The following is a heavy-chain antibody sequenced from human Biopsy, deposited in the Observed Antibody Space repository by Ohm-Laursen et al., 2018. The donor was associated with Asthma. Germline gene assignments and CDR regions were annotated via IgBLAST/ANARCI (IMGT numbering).Heavy chain of an antibody. D-gene: IGHD3-10*01. CDR2: ISVYNGNT. CDR3: ARAVDYSHYYGIDV. V-gene: IGHV1-18*01. J-gene: IGHJ6*02. CDR1: GYTFNSAG. Sequence: SVKVSCKTSGYTFNSAGIAWVRQAPGQGLEWMGWISVYNGNTKVAQKLQDRVTMITDTSTSTAYMESRSLRSDDTAVYFCARAVDYSHYYGIDVWGQGTTVTVS.